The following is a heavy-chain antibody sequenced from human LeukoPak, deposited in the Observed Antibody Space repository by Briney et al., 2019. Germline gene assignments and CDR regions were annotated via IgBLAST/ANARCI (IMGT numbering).Heavy chain of an antibody. V-gene: IGHV3-30*18. D-gene: IGHD4-23*01. Sequence: PGRSLRLSCAASGFTFSSYGMHWVRQAPGKGLEWVAVISYDGSNKYYADSVKGRFTISRDNSKNTLYVQMNSLRAEDTAVYYCAKVPVTTGVQGWGQGTLVTVSS. J-gene: IGHJ4*02. CDR3: AKVPVTTGVQG. CDR2: ISYDGSNK. CDR1: GFTFSSYG.